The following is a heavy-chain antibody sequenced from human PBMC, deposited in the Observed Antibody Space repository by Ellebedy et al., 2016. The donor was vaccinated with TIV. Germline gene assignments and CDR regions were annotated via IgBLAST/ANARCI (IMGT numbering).Heavy chain of an antibody. V-gene: IGHV5-51*01. CDR3: ARQLGARSNPGIDY. Sequence: GESLKISCKGSGYSFTSYWIGWVREMPGKGLEWVGIIYPGYSDTSYSPSFQGQFTISADKSISTAYLQWSSLKASDTAMYYCARQLGARSNPGIDYWGQGTLVTVSS. J-gene: IGHJ4*02. CDR1: GYSFTSYW. CDR2: IYPGYSDT. D-gene: IGHD3-3*01.